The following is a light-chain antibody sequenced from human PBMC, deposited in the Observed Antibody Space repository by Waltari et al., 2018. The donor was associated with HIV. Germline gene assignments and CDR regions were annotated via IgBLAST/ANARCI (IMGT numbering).Light chain of an antibody. J-gene: IGLJ2*01. CDR2: CNI. CDR1: SSNIGAGYD. Sequence: QSVLTQPPSVSGAPGQRVPISCTGSSSNIGAGYDVHWYQQLPGTAPKLLIYCNISRTAAVPDRCTGSKSGTSASLSITELQAEDEADYYWQSYDSSLSGSVFGGGTKLTVL. V-gene: IGLV1-40*01. CDR3: QSYDSSLSGSV.